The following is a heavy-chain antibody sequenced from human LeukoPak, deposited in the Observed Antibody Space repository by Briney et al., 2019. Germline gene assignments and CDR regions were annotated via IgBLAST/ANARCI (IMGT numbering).Heavy chain of an antibody. CDR1: GYTFTGYY. Sequence: ASVKVPCKASGYTFTGYYMHWVRQAPGQGLEWMGWINPNSGDTDYAQKFQGWVTMARDTSISTAYMELSRLKSDDTAVYYCARERSDDYVWGSYRYNDYWGQGTLVTVSS. CDR3: ARERSDDYVWGSYRYNDY. D-gene: IGHD3-16*02. V-gene: IGHV1-2*04. CDR2: INPNSGDT. J-gene: IGHJ4*02.